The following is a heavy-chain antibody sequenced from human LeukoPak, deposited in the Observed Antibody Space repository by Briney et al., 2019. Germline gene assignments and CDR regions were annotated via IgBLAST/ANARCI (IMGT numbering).Heavy chain of an antibody. CDR3: ARALGSGWYFDF. J-gene: IGHJ4*02. CDR2: ISAYNGDT. CDR1: GYTFTTYG. Sequence: RASVKVSCKASGYTFTTYGITWVRQAPGQGLEWMGWISAYNGDTNYAQKLQGRVTMTTDTSTSTAYMELRSLGSDDTAVYYCARALGSGWYFDFWGQGTLVTASS. V-gene: IGHV1-18*01. D-gene: IGHD6-19*01.